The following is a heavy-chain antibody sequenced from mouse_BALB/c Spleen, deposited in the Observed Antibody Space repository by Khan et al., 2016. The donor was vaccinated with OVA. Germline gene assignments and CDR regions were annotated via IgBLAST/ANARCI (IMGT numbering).Heavy chain of an antibody. CDR2: ISSCDST. CDR3: AKDYWFAY. V-gene: IGHV5-6-5*01. CDR1: GFTFSNYA. J-gene: IGHJ3*01. Sequence: EVELVESGGGLVKPGGSLKLSCAATGFTFSNYAMSWGRQSPERRQEWVASISSCDSTYYPDSVKGRFTISRDNARNILYLQMSSLRSEATAMYYCAKDYWFAYWGQGTLVIVSA.